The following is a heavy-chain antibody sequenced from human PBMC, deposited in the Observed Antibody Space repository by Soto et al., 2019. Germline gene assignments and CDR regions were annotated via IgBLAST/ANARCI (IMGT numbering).Heavy chain of an antibody. Sequence: EMQLLESGGGLVQPGGSLRLSCVGSGFTFINHAMNWVRQAPGKGLEWVSGISGGGDRTFDADSVKGRFTISRDNSKNTVNLQMNSLRADDTAVYYCARKVLGSTTRPDYWYFDLWGRGTLVTVSS. V-gene: IGHV3-23*01. CDR1: GFTFINHA. J-gene: IGHJ2*01. CDR3: ARKVLGSTTRPDYWYFDL. D-gene: IGHD3-16*01. CDR2: ISGGGDRT.